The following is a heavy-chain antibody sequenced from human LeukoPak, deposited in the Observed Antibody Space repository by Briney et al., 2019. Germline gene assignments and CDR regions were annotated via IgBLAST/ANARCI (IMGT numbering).Heavy chain of an antibody. V-gene: IGHV4-34*01. CDR1: GGSFSGYY. D-gene: IGHD2-2*01. CDR3: ACLREGVVPGADAFDI. CDR2: INHSGST. Sequence: PSETLSLTCAVYGGSFSGYYWSWIRQPPGKGLEWIGEINHSGSTNYNPSLKSRVTISVDTSKNQFSLKLSSVTAADTAVYYCACLREGVVPGADAFDIWGQGTMVTVSS. J-gene: IGHJ3*02.